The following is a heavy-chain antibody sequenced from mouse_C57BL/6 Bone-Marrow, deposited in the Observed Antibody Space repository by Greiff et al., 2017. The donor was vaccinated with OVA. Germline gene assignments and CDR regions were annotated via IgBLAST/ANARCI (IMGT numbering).Heavy chain of an antibody. CDR2: INSDGGST. J-gene: IGHJ1*03. V-gene: IGHV5-2*01. D-gene: IGHD2-13*01. Sequence: EVQLVESGGGLVQPGESLKLSCESNEYEFPSHDMSWVRKTPEKRLELVAAINSDGGSTYYPDTMERRFILSRDNTKTTLYLQLSSLRSEDTALYYCARHAGDYTHWYFDVWGTGTTVTVSS. CDR3: ARHAGDYTHWYFDV. CDR1: EYEFPSHD.